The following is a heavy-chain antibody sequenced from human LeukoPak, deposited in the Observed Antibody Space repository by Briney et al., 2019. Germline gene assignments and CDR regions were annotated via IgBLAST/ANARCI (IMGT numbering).Heavy chain of an antibody. CDR1: GYTFTGYY. Sequence: GASVKVSCKASGYTFTGYYMHWVRQAPGQGLEWMGWINPNSGGANYAQKFQGRVTMTRDTSISTAYMELSRLRSDDTAVYYCARALYYYDSSGYYPDYWSQGTLVTVSS. CDR2: INPNSGGA. J-gene: IGHJ4*02. D-gene: IGHD3-22*01. CDR3: ARALYYYDSSGYYPDY. V-gene: IGHV1-2*02.